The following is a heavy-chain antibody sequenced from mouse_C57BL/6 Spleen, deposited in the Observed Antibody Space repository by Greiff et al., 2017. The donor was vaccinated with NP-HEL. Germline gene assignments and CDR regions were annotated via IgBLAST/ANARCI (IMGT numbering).Heavy chain of an antibody. D-gene: IGHD1-1*01. Sequence: VQLQQSGPELVKPGASVKISCKASGYAFSSSWMNWVKQRPGKGLEWIGRIYPGDGDTNYNGKFKGKATLTADKSSSTAYMQLSSLTSEDSAVYFCARYDYYGSSYVDYWGQGTTLTVSS. CDR3: ARYDYYGSSYVDY. CDR2: IYPGDGDT. V-gene: IGHV1-82*01. CDR1: GYAFSSSW. J-gene: IGHJ2*01.